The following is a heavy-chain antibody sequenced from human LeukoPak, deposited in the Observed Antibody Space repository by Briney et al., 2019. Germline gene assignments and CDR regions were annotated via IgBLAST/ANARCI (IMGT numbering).Heavy chain of an antibody. D-gene: IGHD7-27*01. V-gene: IGHV3-30*02. CDR1: GFTFSGHA. Sequence: GGSLRLSCAASGFTFSGHAMHWVRQTPGVGLEWLAIIGDDGRDQHYTDSVKGRFTISRDNSKDTLFLQLNSLTPEDTALYLCARDLMWGFDYWGQGTLVTVSS. CDR3: ARDLMWGFDY. J-gene: IGHJ4*02. CDR2: IGDDGRDQ.